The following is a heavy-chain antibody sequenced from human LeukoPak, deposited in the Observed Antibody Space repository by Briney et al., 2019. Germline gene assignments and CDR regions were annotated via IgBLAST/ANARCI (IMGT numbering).Heavy chain of an antibody. D-gene: IGHD4-17*01. CDR2: IYYSGST. V-gene: IGHV4-39*07. CDR3: AREQETYYGDEPNY. CDR1: GGSISSYY. Sequence: SETLSLTCTVSGGSISSYYWGWIRQPPGKGLEWIGSIYYSGSTYYNPSLKSRVTISVDTSKNQFSLKLSSVTAADTAVYYCAREQETYYGDEPNYWGQGTLVTVSS. J-gene: IGHJ4*02.